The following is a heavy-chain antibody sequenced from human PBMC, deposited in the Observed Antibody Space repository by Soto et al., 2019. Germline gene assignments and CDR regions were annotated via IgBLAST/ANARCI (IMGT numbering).Heavy chain of an antibody. D-gene: IGHD3-22*01. CDR2: ISSSSSYI. CDR3: ARDRAYDSSGYYYPYYYYGMDV. J-gene: IGHJ6*02. CDR1: GFTFSSYS. V-gene: IGHV3-21*01. Sequence: PGGSLRLSCAASGFTFSSYSMNWVRQAPGKGLEWVSSISSSSSYIYYADSVKGRFTISRDNAKNSLYLQMNSLRAEDTAVYYCARDRAYDSSGYYYPYYYYGMDVWGQGTTVTVSS.